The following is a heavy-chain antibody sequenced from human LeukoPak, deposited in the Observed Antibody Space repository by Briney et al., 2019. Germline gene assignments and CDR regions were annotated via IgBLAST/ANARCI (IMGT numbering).Heavy chain of an antibody. D-gene: IGHD6-13*01. CDR3: ARQSGPYSSRWFDY. V-gene: IGHV4-39*01. CDR2: TYYSGST. J-gene: IGHJ4*02. Sequence: GSLRLSCAASGFTFSTYAMSWVRQPPGKGLEWVGSTYYSGSTDYNPSLQSRVTISVDTSKNQFSLKVTSVTAADTAVYYCARQSGPYSSRWFDYWGQGILVIVSS. CDR1: GFTFSTYA.